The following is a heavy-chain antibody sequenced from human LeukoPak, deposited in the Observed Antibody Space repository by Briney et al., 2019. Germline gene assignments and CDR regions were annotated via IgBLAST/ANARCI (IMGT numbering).Heavy chain of an antibody. CDR1: GFTFSSYA. Sequence: PGGSLRLSCAASGFTFSSYAMSWVRQAPGKGLEWVSAISGSGGSTYYADSVKGRFTISRDNSKNTLYLQMNSLRAEDTAVYYCATLDGGCNYFDYWGQGTLVTVSS. J-gene: IGHJ4*02. CDR2: ISGSGGST. CDR3: ATLDGGCNYFDY. D-gene: IGHD5-24*01. V-gene: IGHV3-23*01.